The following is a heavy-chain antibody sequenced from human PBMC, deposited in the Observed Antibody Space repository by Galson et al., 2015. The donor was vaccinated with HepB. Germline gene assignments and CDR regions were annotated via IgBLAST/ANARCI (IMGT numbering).Heavy chain of an antibody. CDR2: ISSTSIYM. CDR3: ARGLYSSNWWEYFQH. J-gene: IGHJ1*01. Sequence: SLRLSCATPGFTFADSGMHWVRQSPGKGLEWVSSISSTSIYMYYADSVKGRFTISKDDAKNSLYLHMNSLTAEDTAVYYCARGLYSSNWWEYFQHWGQGTLVTVSS. V-gene: IGHV3-21*01. D-gene: IGHD6-13*01. CDR1: GFTFADSG.